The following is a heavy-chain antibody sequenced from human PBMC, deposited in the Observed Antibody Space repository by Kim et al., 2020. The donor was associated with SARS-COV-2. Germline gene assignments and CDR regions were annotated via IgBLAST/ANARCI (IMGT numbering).Heavy chain of an antibody. J-gene: IGHJ4*02. CDR1: GYTFTSYG. CDR2: VGAYNGDT. D-gene: IGHD4-17*01. V-gene: IGHV1-18*01. CDR3: ARDLGYGDDTFDY. Sequence: ASVKVSCKASGYTFTSYGISWVRQAPGQGLEWLGWVGAYNGDTNYAQNLQGRVTLTTDTSTSTAFLELRSLRSDDTAVYFCARDLGYGDDTFDYWGQGTLVTVSS.